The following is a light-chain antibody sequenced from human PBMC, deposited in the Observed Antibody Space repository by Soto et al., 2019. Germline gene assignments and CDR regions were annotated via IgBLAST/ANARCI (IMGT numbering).Light chain of an antibody. CDR2: KAS. J-gene: IGKJ1*01. CDR3: QQYNSYSWT. V-gene: IGKV1-5*03. CDR1: QSFSNW. Sequence: DIQMTQSPSTLSASAGDTVTITCRAIQSFSNWLAWYPQKPGKAPNFLIYKASTLESGVPSRFSGSGSGTEFTLTISSLQPDDFATYCCQQYNSYSWTFGQGTKVEIK.